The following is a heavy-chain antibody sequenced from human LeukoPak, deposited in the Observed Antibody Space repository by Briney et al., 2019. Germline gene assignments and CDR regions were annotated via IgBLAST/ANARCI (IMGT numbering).Heavy chain of an antibody. CDR3: ARHGRMGTINPRY. V-gene: IGHV4-39*01. Sequence: SETLSLTCTVSGGPISNSSYYWGWIRQPPGKGLEWIGSMYYSGSTYYNPSLKSRATISVDTSKNQFSLKLSSVTAADTAVYYCARHGRMGTINPRYGGQGTLVTVSS. CDR1: GGPISNSSYY. D-gene: IGHD5-24*01. CDR2: MYYSGST. J-gene: IGHJ4*02.